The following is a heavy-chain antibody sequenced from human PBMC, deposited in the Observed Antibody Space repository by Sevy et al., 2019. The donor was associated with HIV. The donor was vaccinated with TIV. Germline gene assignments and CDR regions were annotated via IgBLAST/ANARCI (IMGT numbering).Heavy chain of an antibody. D-gene: IGHD1-26*01. Sequence: GGSLRLSCAASGLTFSSYAMHWVRQAPGKGLEWVAVISYDGSNKYYADSVKGRFTISRDNSKNTLYLQMNSLRAEDTAVYYCARGAVVGATTDAFDIWGQGTMVTISS. CDR3: ARGAVVGATTDAFDI. CDR1: GLTFSSYA. CDR2: ISYDGSNK. J-gene: IGHJ3*02. V-gene: IGHV3-30-3*01.